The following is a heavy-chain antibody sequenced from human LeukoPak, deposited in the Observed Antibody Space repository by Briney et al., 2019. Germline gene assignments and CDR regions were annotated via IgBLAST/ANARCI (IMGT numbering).Heavy chain of an antibody. Sequence: GGSLRLSCAASGFSFSSYALSWVRQAPGEGLEWVSTLSGSSTSTYYADSVKGRFTISRDNSKNTLYLQMDSLRVEDTAVYYCAKAQSRVTTIVVVTHAFDSWGQGTLVTVSS. CDR3: AKAQSRVTTIVVVTHAFDS. CDR2: LSGSSTST. D-gene: IGHD3-22*01. J-gene: IGHJ4*02. CDR1: GFSFSSYA. V-gene: IGHV3-23*01.